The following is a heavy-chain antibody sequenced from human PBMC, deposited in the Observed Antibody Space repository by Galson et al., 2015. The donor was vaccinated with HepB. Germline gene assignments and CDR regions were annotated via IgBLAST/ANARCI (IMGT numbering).Heavy chain of an antibody. CDR3: ARDPIAFDI. V-gene: IGHV1-18*01. CDR2: ISFYNDNA. CDR1: GYSFRNYG. Sequence: GYSFRNYGISWVRQAPGQGLEWMGWISFYNDNANYAQNLQGRVTMTTDTSTTTAYMELSSLRSEDTAVYYCARDPIAFDIWGQGTMVTVSS. J-gene: IGHJ3*02.